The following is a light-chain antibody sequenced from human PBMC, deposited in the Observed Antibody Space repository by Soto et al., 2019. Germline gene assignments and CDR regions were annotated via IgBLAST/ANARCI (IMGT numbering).Light chain of an antibody. Sequence: QSALTQPPSASGSPGQSVTISCTGTSSDVGGYNYVCWYQQHPGKAPKLMISEVSKRPSGVPDRFSGSKSGNTASLTVSGLHAEDAADYCCSSCAGHNHLVFGGGTKVTVL. CDR2: EVS. V-gene: IGLV2-8*01. CDR1: SSDVGGYNY. J-gene: IGLJ2*01. CDR3: SSCAGHNHLV.